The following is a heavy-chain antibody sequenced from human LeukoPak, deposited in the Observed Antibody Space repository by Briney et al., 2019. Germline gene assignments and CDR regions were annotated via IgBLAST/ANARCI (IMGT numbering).Heavy chain of an antibody. CDR2: INSDGSST. D-gene: IGHD1-26*01. Sequence: GGSLRLSCAASGFTFSSNWMHWVRQAPGKGLVWVSRINSDGSSTSYADSVKGRFTISRDNAKNTLYLQMNSLRAEDTAVYFCARVSSDAGSYYGNWGQGTLVTVSS. V-gene: IGHV3-74*01. CDR3: ARVSSDAGSYYGN. J-gene: IGHJ4*02. CDR1: GFTFSSNW.